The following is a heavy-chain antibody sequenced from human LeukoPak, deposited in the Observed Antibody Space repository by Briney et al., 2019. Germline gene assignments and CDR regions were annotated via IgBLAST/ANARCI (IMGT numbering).Heavy chain of an antibody. CDR2: ISYDGSNE. V-gene: IGHV3-30*04. CDR1: GFTFSSYV. J-gene: IGHJ4*02. D-gene: IGHD5-12*01. Sequence: GGSLRLSCAASGFTFSSYVMHWVRQAPGKGLEWVAIISYDGSNEYYADSVKGRFTISRDNSKNTLYLQMNSLRAADTAVYYCARGPSGYHSTGGQGTLVTVSS. CDR3: ARGPSGYHST.